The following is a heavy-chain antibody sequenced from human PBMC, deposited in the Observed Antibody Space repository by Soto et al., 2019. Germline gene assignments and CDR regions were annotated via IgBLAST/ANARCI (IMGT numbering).Heavy chain of an antibody. CDR1: GGSISSGGYY. CDR2: IYYSGST. Sequence: QVQLQESGPGLVKPSQTLSLTCTFSGGSISSGGYYWSWIRQHPGKGLEWIGYIYYSGSTYYNTSLKSRVTISVDTSKNQFSLKLSSVTAADTAVYYCARSGSGYYLDYWGQGTLVTVSS. CDR3: ARSGSGYYLDY. V-gene: IGHV4-31*03. D-gene: IGHD3-22*01. J-gene: IGHJ4*02.